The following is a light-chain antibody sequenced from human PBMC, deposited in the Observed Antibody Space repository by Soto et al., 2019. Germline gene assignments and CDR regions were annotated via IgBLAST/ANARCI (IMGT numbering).Light chain of an antibody. CDR1: QSISIW. CDR2: KAS. Sequence: DIQMTHSPSTLSASVLYIVTITFRASQSISIWLAWYQQKPGKAPKLLIYKASSLESGVPSRFSGSGSGTEFTLTISSLQPDDFATYYCQQYNSYSKTFGQGTKV. V-gene: IGKV1-5*03. J-gene: IGKJ1*01. CDR3: QQYNSYSKT.